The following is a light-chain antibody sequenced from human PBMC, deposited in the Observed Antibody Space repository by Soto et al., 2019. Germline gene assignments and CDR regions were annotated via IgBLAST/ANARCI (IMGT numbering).Light chain of an antibody. CDR3: AAWEDSLNPSFV. CDR1: RANIGSNT. J-gene: IGLJ1*01. V-gene: IGLV1-44*01. CDR2: SNN. Sequence: QSVLTQPPSVSGTPGRKVTISCSGSRANIGSNTVNWYQHLPGTVPKLLIYSNNQRPSGVPDRFSGSKSGTSASLAISGLQSEDEADYYCAAWEDSLNPSFVFGTGTKVTVL.